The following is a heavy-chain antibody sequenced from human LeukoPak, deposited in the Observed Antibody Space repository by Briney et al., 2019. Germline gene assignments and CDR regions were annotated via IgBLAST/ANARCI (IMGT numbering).Heavy chain of an antibody. V-gene: IGHV3-21*01. CDR1: GFTFSSYS. D-gene: IGHD3-10*01. Sequence: GGSLRLSCAASGFTFSSYSMNWVRQAPGKGLEWVSSISGSSSYIYYADSVKGRFTISRDNAKNSLYLQMNSLRAEDTAVYYCARHGGLWSFDYWGQGTLVTVSS. CDR2: ISGSSSYI. CDR3: ARHGGLWSFDY. J-gene: IGHJ4*02.